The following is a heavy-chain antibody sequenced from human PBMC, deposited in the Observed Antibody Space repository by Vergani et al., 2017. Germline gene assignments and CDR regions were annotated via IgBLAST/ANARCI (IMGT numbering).Heavy chain of an antibody. CDR2: IIPILGIA. D-gene: IGHD2-2*02. CDR3: ARGDCSSTSCYTGDY. CDR1: GGTFSSYT. V-gene: IGHV1-69*02. Sequence: QVQLVQSGAEVKKPGSSVKVSCKASGGTFSSYTIIWVRQAPGQGLEWMGRIIPILGIANYAQKFQGRVTITADKSTSTAYMELSSLRSEDTAVYYCARGDCSSTSCYTGDYWGQGTLVTVSS. J-gene: IGHJ4*02.